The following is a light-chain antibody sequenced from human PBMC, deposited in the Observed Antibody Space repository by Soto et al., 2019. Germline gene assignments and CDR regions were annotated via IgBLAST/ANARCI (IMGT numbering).Light chain of an antibody. J-gene: IGKJ5*01. V-gene: IGKV3-11*01. CDR2: GAS. CDR3: QQGGNWPLT. Sequence: LTQSPGTLSLSPGEGATLSCRTSQRVDNNFVAWYQQKPGQAPRLLIYGASTRASGIPARFSGSGSGTDFTLTISSLEPEDFAVYYCQQGGNWPLTFGQGTRLEIK. CDR1: QRVDNN.